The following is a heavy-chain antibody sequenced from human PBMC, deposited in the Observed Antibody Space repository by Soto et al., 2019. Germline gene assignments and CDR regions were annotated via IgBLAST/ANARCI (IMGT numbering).Heavy chain of an antibody. CDR3: ARNSPGGGGSSFYLDF. Sequence: QVDLVESGGGLVKPGGSLRLSCAAAGFNFRDYYMSWIRQAPGKGLECVSYISNSASSLYYADSVKGRFGISRDNVENTLFLQMNSLRAEDTAVYYCARNSPGGGGSSFYLDFWGQGTPVTVSS. CDR2: ISNSASSL. V-gene: IGHV3-11*01. J-gene: IGHJ4*02. D-gene: IGHD2-15*01. CDR1: GFNFRDYY.